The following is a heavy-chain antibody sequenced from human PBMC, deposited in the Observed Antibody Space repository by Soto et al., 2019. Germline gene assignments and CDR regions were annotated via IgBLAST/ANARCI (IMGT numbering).Heavy chain of an antibody. J-gene: IGHJ4*02. D-gene: IGHD5-12*01. CDR3: ARDQGYSGYDLDY. CDR2: IYYSGST. CDR1: GGSVSSGSYY. V-gene: IGHV4-61*01. Sequence: QVQLQESGPGLVKPSETLSLTCTVSGGSVSSGSYYWSWIRQPPGKGLEWIGYIYYSGSTNYNPSRKSRVTISVDTSKNQFSLKLSSVTAADTAVYYCARDQGYSGYDLDYWGQGPLVTVSS.